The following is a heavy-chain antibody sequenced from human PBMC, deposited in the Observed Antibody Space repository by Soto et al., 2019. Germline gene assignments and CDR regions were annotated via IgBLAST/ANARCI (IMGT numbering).Heavy chain of an antibody. CDR3: GRGSLTNYFDY. J-gene: IGHJ4*02. V-gene: IGHV4-59*01. Sequence: SETLSLTCTVSGGSISSYYWSWIRQPPGKGLEWIGYIYYSGSTNYNPSPKSRVTISVDTSKNQFSLKLSSVTAADTAVYYCGRGSLTNYFDYGGRGTLVTVSS. CDR1: GGSISSYY. CDR2: IYYSGST. D-gene: IGHD1-1*01.